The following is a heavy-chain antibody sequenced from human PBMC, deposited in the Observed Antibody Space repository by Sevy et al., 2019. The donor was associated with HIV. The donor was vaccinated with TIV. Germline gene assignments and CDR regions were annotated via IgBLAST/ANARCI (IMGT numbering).Heavy chain of an antibody. CDR3: AREGGVATTGDHDAFDI. J-gene: IGHJ3*02. D-gene: IGHD7-27*01. CDR1: GDTFSTYG. Sequence: ASVKVSCKASGDTFSTYGLSWVRQAPGQGLEWMGGIIPIFGTPNYAQKFQGRVTITADESARTAYMELSSLRSEDTALYYCAREGGVATTGDHDAFDIWGHGTLVTVSS. V-gene: IGHV1-69*13. CDR2: IIPIFGTP.